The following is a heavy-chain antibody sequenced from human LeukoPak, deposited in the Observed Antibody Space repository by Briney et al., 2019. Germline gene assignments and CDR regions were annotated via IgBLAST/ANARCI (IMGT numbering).Heavy chain of an antibody. J-gene: IGHJ5*02. CDR2: IYYSGST. Sequence: PSETLSLTCIVSGGSISSYYWSRIRQPPGKGLEWIGYIYYSGSTNYNPSFKSRVTISIDTSKNQFSLKLSSVTAADTGVYYCARGLTLFDPWGQGTLVTVSS. CDR3: ARGLTLFDP. D-gene: IGHD1-20*01. CDR1: GGSISSYY. V-gene: IGHV4-59*01.